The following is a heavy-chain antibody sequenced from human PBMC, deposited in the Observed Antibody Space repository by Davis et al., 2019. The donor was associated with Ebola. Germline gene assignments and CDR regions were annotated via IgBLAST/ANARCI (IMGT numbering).Heavy chain of an antibody. D-gene: IGHD2-2*01. CDR3: AKQGRDQLLCYLDY. CDR2: IGWNSGNI. CDR1: GFTFSSYA. V-gene: IGHV3-9*01. Sequence: SLKISCAASGFTFSSYAMHWVRQAPGKGLEWVSGIGWNSGNIGYAGSVKGRFTISRDNAKNTVYLQMNDLRADDTAVYYCAKQGRDQLLCYLDYWGQGTLVTVSS. J-gene: IGHJ4*02.